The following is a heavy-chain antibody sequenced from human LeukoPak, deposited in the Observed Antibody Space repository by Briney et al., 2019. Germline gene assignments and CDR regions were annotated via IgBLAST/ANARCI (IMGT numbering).Heavy chain of an antibody. V-gene: IGHV3-48*01. CDR3: ARDLMITFGGLISY. D-gene: IGHD3-16*01. CDR2: ISDRSTTI. J-gene: IGHJ4*02. CDR1: GFTFSSYS. Sequence: GGSLRLSCAASGFTFSSYSMTWVRQTPGKGLEWVSYISDRSTTIYYADSVKGRFTISRDNAKNSLYLQMNSLRVEDTAVYYCARDLMITFGGLISYWGQGTLVTVSS.